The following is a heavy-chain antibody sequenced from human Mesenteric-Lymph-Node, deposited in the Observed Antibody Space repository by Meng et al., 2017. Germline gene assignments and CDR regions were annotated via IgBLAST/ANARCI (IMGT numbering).Heavy chain of an antibody. CDR2: IYYSGST. J-gene: IGHJ5*02. V-gene: IGHV4-30-4*01. CDR1: GGSISSGDYY. D-gene: IGHD4-17*01. CDR3: ARDRKHYGERGWFDP. Sequence: QVQLLQWGTGLLKPSETLSLTCTVSGGSISSGDYYWSWIRQPPGKGLEWIGYIYYSGSTYSNASLKSRVTISIDRSKNQFSLKLSSVTAADTAVYYCARDRKHYGERGWFDPWGQGTLVTVSS.